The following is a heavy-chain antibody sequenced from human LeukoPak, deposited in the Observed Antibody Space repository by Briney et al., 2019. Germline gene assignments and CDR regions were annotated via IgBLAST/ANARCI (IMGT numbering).Heavy chain of an antibody. CDR2: INPSGGST. J-gene: IGHJ3*02. V-gene: IGHV1-46*01. CDR3: ARAPYYYGSGTYWTGAFDI. D-gene: IGHD3-10*01. Sequence: ASVKVSCKASGYTFTSYYMHWVRQAPGQGLEWMGIINPSGGSTSYAQKFQGRVTMTRDTSTSTVYMELSSLRSEDTAVYYCARAPYYYGSGTYWTGAFDIWGQGTMVTVSS. CDR1: GYTFTSYY.